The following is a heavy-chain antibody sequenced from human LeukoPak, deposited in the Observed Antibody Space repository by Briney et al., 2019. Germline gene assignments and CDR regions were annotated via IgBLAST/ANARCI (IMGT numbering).Heavy chain of an antibody. J-gene: IGHJ4*02. CDR1: GGSISSGDYY. CDR3: ARGLPGSGYYFDY. V-gene: IGHV4-30-4*01. CDR2: IYYSGST. D-gene: IGHD3-22*01. Sequence: SQTLSLACTVSGGSISSGDYYWSWIRQPPGKGLEWIGYIYYSGSTYYNPSLKSRVTISVDTSKDQFSLKLSSVTAADTAVYYCARGLPGSGYYFDYWGQGTLVTVSS.